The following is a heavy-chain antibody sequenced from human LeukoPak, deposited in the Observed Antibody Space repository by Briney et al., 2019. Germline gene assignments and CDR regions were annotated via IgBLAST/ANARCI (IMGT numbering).Heavy chain of an antibody. CDR3: AKAGYCSGGTCRYGMDV. CDR1: GFTFSSTA. Sequence: PGGSLRLSCAALGFTFSSTAMNWGRQAPGKGLGWVSVISGGAGSTHYADSVKGRFTISRDNTKNTLYLQMNSLRAEDTAVYYCAKAGYCSGGTCRYGMDVWGQGSTVTVSS. J-gene: IGHJ6*02. CDR2: ISGGAGST. V-gene: IGHV3-23*01. D-gene: IGHD2-15*01.